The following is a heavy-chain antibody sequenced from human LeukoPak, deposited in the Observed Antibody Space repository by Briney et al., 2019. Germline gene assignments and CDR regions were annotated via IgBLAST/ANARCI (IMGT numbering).Heavy chain of an antibody. CDR3: AREGWGYNDGRGSFDY. CDR2: IYYSGST. J-gene: IGHJ4*02. Sequence: SETLSLTCTVSGGSISSSSHHWGWIRQPPGEGLEWIGNIYYSGSTFYNPSLKSRVTISVDTSQNQFSLRLSSVTAADTAVYYCAREGWGYNDGRGSFDYWGQGTLVTVSS. D-gene: IGHD3-22*01. V-gene: IGHV4-39*02. CDR1: GGSISSSSHH.